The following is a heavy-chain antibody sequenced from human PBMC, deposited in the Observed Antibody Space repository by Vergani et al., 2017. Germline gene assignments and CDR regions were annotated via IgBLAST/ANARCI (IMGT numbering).Heavy chain of an antibody. CDR3: AREGITMVRVGGWFDP. CDR2: IYYSGST. CDR1: GGSISSGDYY. Sequence: QVQLQESGPGLVKPSQTLSLTCTVSGGSISSGDYYWSWIRQPPGKGLEWIGYIYYSGSTYYNPSLKSRVTISVDTSKNQFSLKLSSVTAADTAVYYCAREGITMVRVGGWFDPWGQGTLVTVSS. J-gene: IGHJ5*02. V-gene: IGHV4-30-4*08. D-gene: IGHD3-10*01.